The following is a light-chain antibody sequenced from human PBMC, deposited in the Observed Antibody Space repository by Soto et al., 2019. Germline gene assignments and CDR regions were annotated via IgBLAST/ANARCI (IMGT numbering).Light chain of an antibody. CDR1: SSDVGSYNL. CDR2: EGS. CDR3: CSYTV. J-gene: IGLJ2*01. Sequence: QSALTQPASVSGSPGQSITISCTGTSSDVGSYNLVSWYQQHPGKAPKLMIYEGSKRPSGVSNRFSGSKSGNTASLTISGRRGEDEADYYCCSYTVFGGGTKLTVL. V-gene: IGLV2-23*01.